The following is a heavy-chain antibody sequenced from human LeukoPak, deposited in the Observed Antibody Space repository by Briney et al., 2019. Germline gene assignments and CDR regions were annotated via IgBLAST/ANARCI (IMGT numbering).Heavy chain of an antibody. CDR1: GFPFSNFA. CDR2: ISYDGTYK. J-gene: IGHJ4*02. D-gene: IGHD2-2*01. V-gene: IGHV3-30-3*01. Sequence: GGSLRLSCAASGFPFSNFAMNWVRQAPGKGLEWVAVISYDGTYKYYADSVKGRFTISRDNSKNTLYLQMNSLRAEDTAVYYCAKDWVPAARAPIDYWGQGTLVTVSS. CDR3: AKDWVPAARAPIDY.